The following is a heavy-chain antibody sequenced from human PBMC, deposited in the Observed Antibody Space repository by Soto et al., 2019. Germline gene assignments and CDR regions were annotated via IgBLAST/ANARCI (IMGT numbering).Heavy chain of an antibody. V-gene: IGHV1-69*13. CDR2: IIPIFGTA. J-gene: IGHJ4*02. D-gene: IGHD3-22*01. Sequence: SVKVSCKASGGTFSSYAISWVRQAPGQGLEWMGGIIPIFGTANYAQKFQGRVTITADESTSTAYMELSSLRSEDTAVYYCASHYYDSSGYGNPFDYWGQGTLVTSPQ. CDR1: GGTFSSYA. CDR3: ASHYYDSSGYGNPFDY.